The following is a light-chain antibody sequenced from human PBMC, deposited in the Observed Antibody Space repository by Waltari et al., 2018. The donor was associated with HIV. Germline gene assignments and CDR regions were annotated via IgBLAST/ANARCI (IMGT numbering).Light chain of an antibody. V-gene: IGLV2-14*01. Sequence: QSALAQPASVSGSPGQSITISCTATSPDIRSSYYGPWYQKHPDRAPKVIIYQVKSRPSGVSDRFSGSKSGNTASLTISGLQAEDEADYYCSSYTTSSTYVFGRGTTVSVL. CDR2: QVK. CDR1: SPDIRSSYY. J-gene: IGLJ1*01. CDR3: SSYTTSSTYV.